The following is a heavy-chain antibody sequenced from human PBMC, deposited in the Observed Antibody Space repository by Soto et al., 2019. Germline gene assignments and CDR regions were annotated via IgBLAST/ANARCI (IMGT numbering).Heavy chain of an antibody. Sequence: GGSLRLSCSASGFTFSSYAMHWVRQAPGKGLEYVSAISSNGGSTYYADSVKGRFTISRDNSKNTLYLQMSSLRAEDTAVYYCVKSTNFPYNWFDPWGQGTLVTVSS. J-gene: IGHJ5*02. CDR3: VKSTNFPYNWFDP. D-gene: IGHD2-8*01. V-gene: IGHV3-64D*06. CDR1: GFTFSSYA. CDR2: ISSNGGST.